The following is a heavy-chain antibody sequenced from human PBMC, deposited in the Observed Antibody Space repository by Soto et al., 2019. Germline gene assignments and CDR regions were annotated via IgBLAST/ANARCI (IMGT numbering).Heavy chain of an antibody. J-gene: IGHJ4*02. CDR2: INHSGST. CDR3: VKDRRSSPPRNSLDS. CDR1: GGSFSGYY. D-gene: IGHD6-13*01. V-gene: IGHV4-34*01. Sequence: SETLSLTCAVYGGSFSGYYWNWIRQPPGKGLEWIGEINHSGSTNYNPPLKSRVTISVDTSKNQFSLKLSSVTAADTAVYYCVKDRRSSPPRNSLDSWGQGTLVTVSS.